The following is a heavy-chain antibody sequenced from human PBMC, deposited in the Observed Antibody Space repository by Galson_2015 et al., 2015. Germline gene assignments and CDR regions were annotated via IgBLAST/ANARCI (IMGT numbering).Heavy chain of an antibody. CDR2: IYYSGST. Sequence: ETLSLTCTVSGGSISSYYWSWIRQPPGKGLEWIGYIYYSGSTNYNPSLKSRVTISVDTSKNQFSLKLSSVTAADTAVYYCARITRDQLVDYCGQGTLVTVSS. V-gene: IGHV4-59*01. CDR1: GGSISSYY. CDR3: ARITRDQLVDY. J-gene: IGHJ4*02. D-gene: IGHD7-27*01.